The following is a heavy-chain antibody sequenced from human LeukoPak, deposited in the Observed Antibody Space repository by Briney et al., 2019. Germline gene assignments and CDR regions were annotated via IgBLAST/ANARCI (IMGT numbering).Heavy chain of an antibody. V-gene: IGHV3-23*01. J-gene: IGHJ4*02. CDR3: AKDPRSRYALY. D-gene: IGHD2-8*01. CDR2: ISGSGGST. Sequence: GASLRLSCAASGFTFSSYAMSWARQAPGKGLEWVSAISGSGGSTYYADSVKGRFTISRDNSKNTLYLQMNSLRAEDTAVYYCAKDPRSRYALYWGQGTLVTVSS. CDR1: GFTFSSYA.